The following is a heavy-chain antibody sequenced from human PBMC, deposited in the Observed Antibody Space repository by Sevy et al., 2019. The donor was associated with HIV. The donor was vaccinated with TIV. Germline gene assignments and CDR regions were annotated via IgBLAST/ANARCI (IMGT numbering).Heavy chain of an antibody. CDR3: ASESGTTPRGGWFDP. CDR2: IYHSGST. D-gene: IGHD1-1*01. J-gene: IGHJ5*02. CDR1: GGSISSSNW. V-gene: IGHV4-4*02. Sequence: SETLSLTCAVSGGSISSSNWWSWVRQPPGKGLEWIGEIYHSGSTNYNPSLKRRVTISVDKAKNQFSLKLSPVTAADTAVYYCASESGTTPRGGWFDPWGQGTLVTVSS.